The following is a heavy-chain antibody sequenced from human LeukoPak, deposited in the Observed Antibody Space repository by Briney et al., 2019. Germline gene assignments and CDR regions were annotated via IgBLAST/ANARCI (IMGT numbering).Heavy chain of an antibody. V-gene: IGHV3-74*01. CDR3: AKPPENVVGTSPFYFDS. Sequence: PGGSLRLSCAASGFTFSSYWMHWVRHAPGKGLVWVSRINSDGSSTSYADSVKGRFTISRDNSNNTLFLQMIRLRAEDTAVYYCAKPPENVVGTSPFYFDSWGQGTLVTVSS. CDR2: INSDGSST. D-gene: IGHD1-26*01. CDR1: GFTFSSYW. J-gene: IGHJ4*02.